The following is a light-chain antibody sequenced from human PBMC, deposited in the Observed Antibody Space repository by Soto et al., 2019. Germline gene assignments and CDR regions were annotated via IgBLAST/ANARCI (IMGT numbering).Light chain of an antibody. Sequence: QSALTQPASVSGSPGQSITISCTGTSSDVGGYNSVSWYQQHPRKAPKLILYDVTDRPSGVSYRFSGSKSGNTASLTISGLQAADEADYFCSSFTSSMTNVFGSGTKVTVL. CDR2: DVT. V-gene: IGLV2-14*01. J-gene: IGLJ1*01. CDR3: SSFTSSMTNV. CDR1: SSDVGGYNS.